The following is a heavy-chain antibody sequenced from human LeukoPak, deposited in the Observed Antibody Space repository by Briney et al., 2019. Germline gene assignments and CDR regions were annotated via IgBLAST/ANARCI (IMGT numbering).Heavy chain of an antibody. CDR3: ARDDYGETFDY. CDR2: ISGSGGST. Sequence: GGSLRLSCAASGFTFSSYAMSWVRQAPGKGLEWVSVISGSGGSTYYADSVKGRFTISRDNSKNTLYLQMNSLRAEDTAVYYCARDDYGETFDYWGQGTLVAVSS. J-gene: IGHJ4*02. CDR1: GFTFSSYA. D-gene: IGHD4-17*01. V-gene: IGHV3-23*01.